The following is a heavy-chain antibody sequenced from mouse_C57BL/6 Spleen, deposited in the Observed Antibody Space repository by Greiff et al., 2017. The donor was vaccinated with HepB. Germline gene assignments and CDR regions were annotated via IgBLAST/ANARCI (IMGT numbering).Heavy chain of an antibody. CDR1: GFTFSDYG. D-gene: IGHD2-4*01. J-gene: IGHJ3*01. CDR2: ISSGSSTI. Sequence: EVKLQESGGGLVKPGGSLKLSCAASGFTFSDYGMHWVRQAPEKGLEWVAYISSGSSTIYYADTVKGRFTISRDNAKNTLFLQMTSLRSEDTAMYYCAKGDYDREAYWGQGTLVTVSA. V-gene: IGHV5-17*01. CDR3: AKGDYDREAY.